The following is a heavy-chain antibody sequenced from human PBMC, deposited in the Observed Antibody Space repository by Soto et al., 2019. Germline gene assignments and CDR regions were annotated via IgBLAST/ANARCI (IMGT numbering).Heavy chain of an antibody. CDR1: GYTFTSYY. J-gene: IGHJ5*02. CDR3: ASMVRGIYWFDP. D-gene: IGHD3-10*01. V-gene: IGHV1-46*03. Sequence: ASVKVSCKASGYTFTSYYMRWVRQAPGQGLEWMGIINPSGGSTSYAQKFQGRVTMTRDTSTSTVYMELSSLRSEDTAVYYCASMVRGIYWFDPWGQGTLVTVPQ. CDR2: INPSGGST.